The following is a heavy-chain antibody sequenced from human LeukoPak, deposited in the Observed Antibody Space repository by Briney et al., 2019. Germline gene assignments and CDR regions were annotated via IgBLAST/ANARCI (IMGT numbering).Heavy chain of an antibody. V-gene: IGHV4-38-2*01. D-gene: IGHD2-2*01. CDR2: IFHNGIT. Sequence: SGTLSLTCAVSGFSISSGYFWGWIRQPPGKGLEWIGSIFHNGITYYNPSLKSRITISVDTSKNQFSLKLSSVTAADTAVYYCARRISTRRGETCSSTSCYFDYWGQGTLVTVSS. J-gene: IGHJ4*02. CDR1: GFSISSGYF. CDR3: ARRISTRRGETCSSTSCYFDY.